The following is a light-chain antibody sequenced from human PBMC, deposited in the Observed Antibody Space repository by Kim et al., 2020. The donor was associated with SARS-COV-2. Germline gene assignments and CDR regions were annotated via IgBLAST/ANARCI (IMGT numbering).Light chain of an antibody. V-gene: IGKV1-39*01. CDR3: QQTYSASRT. J-gene: IGKJ1*01. CDR2: TAS. CDR1: QDISRY. Sequence: DIQMTQSPSSLSASVGDRVTITCRASQDISRYLNWYQQKPGKAPKLLIYTASSLQSGVPSRFTGSGSETDLTLTISSLQPEDFATYYCQQTYSASRTFGQRAKVDIK.